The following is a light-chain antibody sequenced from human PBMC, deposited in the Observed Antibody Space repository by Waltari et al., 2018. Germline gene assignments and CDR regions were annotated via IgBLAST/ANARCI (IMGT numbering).Light chain of an antibody. J-gene: IGLJ2*01. CDR2: KDS. CDR1: ALPKQY. V-gene: IGLV3-25*03. CDR3: QSADSSGTYVV. Sequence: SYELTQPPSVSVSPGQTARITCSGDALPKQYAYWYQQKPGQAPVLVIYKDSERPSGLPERFSGSSSGTTVTLTISGVQAEDEADYYCQSADSSGTYVVVGGGTKLTVL.